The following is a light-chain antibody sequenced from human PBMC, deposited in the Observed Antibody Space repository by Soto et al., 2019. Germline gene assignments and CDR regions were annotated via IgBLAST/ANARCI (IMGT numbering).Light chain of an antibody. V-gene: IGLV1-44*01. Sequence: QSVLTQPPSASGTPGQRVTISCSGSSSNIGSNPVNWYQQLPGTAPKLLIYSNNQRPSGVPDRFSGCKSGTSASLAISGLQSEDEADYYCAAWDDSLNGYVFGTGTKLTVL. CDR2: SNN. J-gene: IGLJ1*01. CDR1: SSNIGSNP. CDR3: AAWDDSLNGYV.